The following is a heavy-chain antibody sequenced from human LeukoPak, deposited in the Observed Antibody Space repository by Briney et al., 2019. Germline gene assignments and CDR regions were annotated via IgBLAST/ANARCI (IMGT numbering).Heavy chain of an antibody. Sequence: SEALSLTCTVSGGSISSSSYYWGWIRQPPGKGLEWIGSIYYSGSTYYNPSLKSRVTISVDTSKNQFSLKLSSVTAADTAVYYCAITVTNYYYMDVWGKGTTVTISS. D-gene: IGHD4-17*01. CDR3: AITVTNYYYMDV. J-gene: IGHJ6*03. V-gene: IGHV4-39*01. CDR1: GGSISSSSYY. CDR2: IYYSGST.